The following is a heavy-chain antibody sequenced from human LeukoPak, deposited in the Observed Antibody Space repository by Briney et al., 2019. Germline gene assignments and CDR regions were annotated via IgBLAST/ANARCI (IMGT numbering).Heavy chain of an antibody. CDR1: GFTFSSYS. V-gene: IGHV3-21*04. CDR2: ISSSSSYI. CDR3: ASVNRRRLGRFLEWLLYAPLGY. Sequence: GGSLRLSCAASGFTFSSYSMNWVRQAPGKGLEWVSSISSSSSYIYYADSVKGRFTISRDNSKNTLYLQMNSLRAEDTAVYYCASVNRRRLGRFLEWLLYAPLGYWGQGTLVTVSS. D-gene: IGHD3-3*01. J-gene: IGHJ4*02.